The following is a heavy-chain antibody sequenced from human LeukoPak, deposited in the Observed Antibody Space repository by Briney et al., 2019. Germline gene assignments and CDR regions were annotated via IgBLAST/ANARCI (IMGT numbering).Heavy chain of an antibody. J-gene: IGHJ4*02. V-gene: IGHV5-51*01. D-gene: IGHD2-2*02. CDR2: SYPGDSDT. CDR1: GYSFTSYW. Sequence: GESLKISCKGSGYSFTSYWIGWVRQMPGKGLEGMGISYPGDSDTRYSPSFQGQVTISADKSISTAYLQWSSLKASDTAMYYCARRTYCSSTSCYTVFDYWGQGTLVTVSS. CDR3: ARRTYCSSTSCYTVFDY.